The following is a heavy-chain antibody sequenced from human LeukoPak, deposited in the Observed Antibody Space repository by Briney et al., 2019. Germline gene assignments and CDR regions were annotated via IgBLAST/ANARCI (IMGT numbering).Heavy chain of an antibody. V-gene: IGHV3-74*01. CDR2: INADGRTT. D-gene: IGHD3-9*01. CDR1: GFTFSTHW. Sequence: GGSLRLSCAASGFTFSTHWMHWVRQAPGKGLVWVSRINADGRTTTYADSVKGRFTVSRDNAKNTLHLQMNSLRVEDTAVYYCARVVCSAGYCYYFDYWGQGTLVTVSS. CDR3: ARVVCSAGYCYYFDY. J-gene: IGHJ4*02.